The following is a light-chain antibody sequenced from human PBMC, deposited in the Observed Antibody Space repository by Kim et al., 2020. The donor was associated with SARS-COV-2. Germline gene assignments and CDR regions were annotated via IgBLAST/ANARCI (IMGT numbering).Light chain of an antibody. V-gene: IGKV1-33*01. CDR1: QDINSF. J-gene: IGKJ5*01. CDR3: QQHDHLPIT. CDR2: DAS. Sequence: DIQMTQSPASLSASVGDRVTITCQASQDINSFINWYQQTPGKAPKLLMYDASNLETGVPSRFSGSGSGTHFTFTISSLQPEDIATYYCQQHDHLPITFGQGTRLEIK.